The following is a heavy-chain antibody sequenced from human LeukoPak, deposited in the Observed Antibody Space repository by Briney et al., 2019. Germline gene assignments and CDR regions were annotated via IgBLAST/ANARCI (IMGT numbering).Heavy chain of an antibody. Sequence: PGGPLRLSCAASGFTFSSYAMSWVRQAPGKGLEWVSAISGSGGSTYYADSVKGRFTISRDNSKNTLYLQMNSLRAEDTAVYYCAKPIARYCSGGSCPFDYWGQGTLVTVSS. V-gene: IGHV3-23*01. D-gene: IGHD2-15*01. J-gene: IGHJ4*02. CDR1: GFTFSSYA. CDR3: AKPIARYCSGGSCPFDY. CDR2: ISGSGGST.